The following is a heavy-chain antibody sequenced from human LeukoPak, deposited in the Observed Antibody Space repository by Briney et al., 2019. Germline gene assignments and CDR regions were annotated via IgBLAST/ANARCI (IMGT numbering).Heavy chain of an antibody. D-gene: IGHD5-12*01. V-gene: IGHV3-23*01. CDR2: ISETGGVT. J-gene: IGHJ4*02. CDR3: ARDETPTNGYDSYDF. Sequence: GGSLRLSCVVSGFSFGSYPMSWVRQAPGKGLEWVSVISETGGVTHYADSMKGRFTISRDNIKNTLNLQMNSLRAEDTAVYYCARDETPTNGYDSYDFWGQGTLVTVST. CDR1: GFSFGSYP.